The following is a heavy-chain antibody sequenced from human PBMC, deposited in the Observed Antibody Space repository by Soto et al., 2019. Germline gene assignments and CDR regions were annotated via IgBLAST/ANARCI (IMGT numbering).Heavy chain of an antibody. CDR1: GYNFAGYW. D-gene: IGHD3-3*01. Sequence: GESLKISCKGSGYNFAGYWIAWVRQMPGKGLELMGIIYPSDSDTRYRPSFQGQVTISADKSISSAYLQWSSLRASDTAMYYCARGGVSTRTLDYWGQGTPVTVSS. CDR3: ARGGVSTRTLDY. CDR2: IYPSDSDT. J-gene: IGHJ4*02. V-gene: IGHV5-51*01.